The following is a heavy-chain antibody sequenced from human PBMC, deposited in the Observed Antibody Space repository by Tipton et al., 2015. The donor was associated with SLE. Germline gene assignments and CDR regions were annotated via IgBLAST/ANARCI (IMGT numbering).Heavy chain of an antibody. V-gene: IGHV1-69*09. D-gene: IGHD2-2*01. Sequence: QLVQSGPEVKKPGSSVKVSCKASGGTFSSYTISWVRQAPGQGLEWMGRFIPILGIVNYAQKSQGRVTITADESTSTAYMELSSLRSEDTAVYYCATAYCSTNTHCYDYMDVWGKATTVTVSS. J-gene: IGHJ6*03. CDR2: FIPILGIV. CDR1: GGTFSSYT. CDR3: ATAYCSTNTHCYDYMDV.